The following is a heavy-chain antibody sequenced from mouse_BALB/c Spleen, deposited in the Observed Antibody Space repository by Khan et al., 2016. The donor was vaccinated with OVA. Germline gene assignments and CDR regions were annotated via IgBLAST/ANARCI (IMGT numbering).Heavy chain of an antibody. CDR3: ARQPYYHYNIMDY. J-gene: IGHJ4*01. Sequence: QVQLKQSGPGLAAPSQSLSITCTISGFSLTTYGVHWVRQPPGKGLEWLVVIWSDGTTNYNSAPKSSLTIPNDNSQSQVFLKMNSLQTDDTAIYFCARQPYYHYNIMDYGGQGTSVTVSS. CDR2: IWSDGTT. D-gene: IGHD2-10*01. V-gene: IGHV2-6-1*01. CDR1: GFSLTTYG.